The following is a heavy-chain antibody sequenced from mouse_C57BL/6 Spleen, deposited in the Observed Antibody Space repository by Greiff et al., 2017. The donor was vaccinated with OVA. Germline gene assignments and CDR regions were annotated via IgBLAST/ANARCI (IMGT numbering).Heavy chain of an antibody. CDR3: ARGRGYYDGSSPLYAMDY. CDR1: GYTFTGYW. J-gene: IGHJ4*01. D-gene: IGHD1-1*01. CDR2: ILPGSGST. Sequence: QVQLQQSGAELMKPGASVKLSCKATGYTFTGYWIEWVKQRPGHGLEWIGEILPGSGSTNYNEKFKGKATFTADTSSNTAYMQLSSLTTEDSAIYYCARGRGYYDGSSPLYAMDYWGQGTSVTVSS. V-gene: IGHV1-9*01.